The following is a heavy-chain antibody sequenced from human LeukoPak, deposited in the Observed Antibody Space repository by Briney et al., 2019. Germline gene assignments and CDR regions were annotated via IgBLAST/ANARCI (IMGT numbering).Heavy chain of an antibody. J-gene: IGHJ6*02. CDR3: ARGGQQLTPYYYYYGMDV. CDR1: GYTFTGYY. V-gene: IGHV1-2*02. D-gene: IGHD6-13*01. Sequence: GASVKVSCKASGYTFTGYYMHWVRQAPGQGLEWMGWINPNNGGTNYAQKFQGRVTMTRDTSISTAYMELSRLKSDDTAVYYCARGGQQLTPYYYYYGMDVWGQGTTVTVSS. CDR2: INPNNGGT.